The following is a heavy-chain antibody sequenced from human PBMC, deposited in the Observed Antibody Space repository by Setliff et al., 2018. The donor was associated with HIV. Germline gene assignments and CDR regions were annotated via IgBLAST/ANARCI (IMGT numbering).Heavy chain of an antibody. J-gene: IGHJ4*02. CDR3: ARDTSATIRPLFDY. CDR2: INPNSGGT. Sequence: ASVKVSCKASGYSFTGYYIHWVRQAPGQGLEWMGWINPNSGGTRYTQKFQGRVTMTRDTSINTAYMELRDLIFDDTAVYFCARDTSATIRPLFDYWGQGTLVTVSS. CDR1: GYSFTGYY. V-gene: IGHV1-2*02. D-gene: IGHD5-12*01.